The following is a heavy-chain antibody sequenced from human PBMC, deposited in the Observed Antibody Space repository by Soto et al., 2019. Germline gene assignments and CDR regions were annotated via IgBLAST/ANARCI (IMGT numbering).Heavy chain of an antibody. D-gene: IGHD3-10*01. J-gene: IGHJ5*02. V-gene: IGHV4-59*08. CDR2: IYYSGST. Sequence: SETLSLTCTVSGGSITNYYWSWIRQPPGKGLEWIGYIYYSGSTNYNPSLKSRVTISVDTSKNQFSLKLSSVTAADTAVYYCARGASWFGELLQGGFDPWGQGTLVTVSS. CDR1: GGSITNYY. CDR3: ARGASWFGELLQGGFDP.